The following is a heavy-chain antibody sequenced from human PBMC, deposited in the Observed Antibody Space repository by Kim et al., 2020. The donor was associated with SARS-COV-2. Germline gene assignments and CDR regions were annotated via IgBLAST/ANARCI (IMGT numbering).Heavy chain of an antibody. Sequence: GGSLRLSCAASGFTFSSYEMNWVRQAPGKGLEWVSYISSSGSTIYYADSVKGRFTISRDNAKNSLYLQMNSLRAEDTAVYYCARHRPHLWRGSWKGYFDYWGQGTLVTVSS. J-gene: IGHJ4*02. CDR1: GFTFSSYE. CDR3: ARHRPHLWRGSWKGYFDY. V-gene: IGHV3-48*03. CDR2: ISSSGSTI. D-gene: IGHD6-25*01.